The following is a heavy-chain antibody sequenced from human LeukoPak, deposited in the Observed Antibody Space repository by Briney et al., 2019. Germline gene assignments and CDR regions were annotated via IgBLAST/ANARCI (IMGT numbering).Heavy chain of an antibody. J-gene: IGHJ3*02. CDR1: GFTVSSNY. Sequence: PGGSLRLSCAASGFTVSSNYMSWVRQAPGKGLEWVSVIYSGGSTYYADSVKGRFTISRDNSKNTLYLQMNSLRAEDTAVYYCARDKIGVVGTAFDIWGQGTMVTVSS. D-gene: IGHD3-3*01. V-gene: IGHV3-66*02. CDR2: IYSGGST. CDR3: ARDKIGVVGTAFDI.